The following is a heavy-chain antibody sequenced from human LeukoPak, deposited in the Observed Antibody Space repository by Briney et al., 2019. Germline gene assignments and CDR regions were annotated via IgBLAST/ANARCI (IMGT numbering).Heavy chain of an antibody. D-gene: IGHD2-15*01. CDR3: ARRHVVVAATRYYYYYMDV. V-gene: IGHV4-34*01. CDR2: INHSGST. J-gene: IGHJ6*03. Sequence: PSETLSPTCAVYGGSLRGYFWGWVPQPPGEVVGWVGEINHSGSTNYNPSLKSRVTISVDTSKNQFSLKLSSVTAADTAVYYCARRHVVVAATRYYYYYMDVWGKGTTVTVSS. CDR1: GGSLRGYF.